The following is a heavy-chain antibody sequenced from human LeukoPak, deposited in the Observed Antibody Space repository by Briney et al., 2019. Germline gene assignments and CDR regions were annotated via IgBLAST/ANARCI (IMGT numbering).Heavy chain of an antibody. Sequence: ASVKVSCKASGYTFTSYDINWVRQATGQGLEWMGWMNPNSGNTGYAQKFQGRVTMTRNTSLSTAYMELSSLRSEDTAVYYCARVGCTSCYNWFDPWGQGTLVTVSS. J-gene: IGHJ5*02. D-gene: IGHD2-2*01. CDR1: GYTFTSYD. V-gene: IGHV1-8*01. CDR2: MNPNSGNT. CDR3: ARVGCTSCYNWFDP.